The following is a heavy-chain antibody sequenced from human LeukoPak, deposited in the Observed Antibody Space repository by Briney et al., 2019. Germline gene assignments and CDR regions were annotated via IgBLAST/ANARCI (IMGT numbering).Heavy chain of an antibody. CDR2: IYYSGST. CDR1: GGSISSSSYY. Sequence: SETLSLTCTVSGGSISSSSYYWGWIRQPPGKGLEWIGSIYYSGSTYYNPSLKSRVTISVDTSENQFSLKLSSVTAADTAVYYCASQGYCSGGSCPNWFDPWGQGTLVTVSS. CDR3: ASQGYCSGGSCPNWFDP. J-gene: IGHJ5*02. D-gene: IGHD2-15*01. V-gene: IGHV4-39*07.